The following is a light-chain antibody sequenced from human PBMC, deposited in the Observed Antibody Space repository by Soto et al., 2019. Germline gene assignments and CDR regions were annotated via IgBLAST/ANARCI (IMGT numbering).Light chain of an antibody. CDR1: RSDVGSYNL. CDR3: CSYAGSSTYV. V-gene: IGLV2-23*02. Sequence: HSELTQAASVSGVAGEGSSISCTGNRSDVGSYNLVSWYQQHPGKAPKLMIYEVSKRPSGVSNRFSGSKSGNTASLTISGLQAEDEADYYRCSYAGSSTYVFGTGTKVTVL. CDR2: EVS. J-gene: IGLJ1*01.